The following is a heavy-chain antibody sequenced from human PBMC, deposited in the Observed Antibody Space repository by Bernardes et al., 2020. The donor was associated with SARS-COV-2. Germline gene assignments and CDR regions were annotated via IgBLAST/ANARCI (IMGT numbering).Heavy chain of an antibody. V-gene: IGHV4-34*01. CDR2: INHNGIT. CDR3: ARVRGLIHY. Sequence: SETLSLTCAIYGGSFSGYYWSWIRQPPGRGLEWIGEINHNGITNYNPSLKSRVIISVDTSKNQFSLNLSSVTVADTAVYYCARVRGLIHYWGQGTLVTVSS. D-gene: IGHD2-8*01. J-gene: IGHJ4*02. CDR1: GGSFSGYY.